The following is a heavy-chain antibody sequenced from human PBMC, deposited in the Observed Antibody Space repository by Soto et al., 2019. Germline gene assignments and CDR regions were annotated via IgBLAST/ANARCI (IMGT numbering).Heavy chain of an antibody. CDR2: IYYSGST. Sequence: ASETLSLTCTVSGGSISSSSYYWGWIRQPPGKGLEWIGSIYYSGSTYYNPSLKSRVTISVDTSKNQFSLKLSSVTAADTAVYYCARGYSYGLINYYHGMDVWGQGTTVPVSS. D-gene: IGHD5-18*01. J-gene: IGHJ6*02. CDR1: GGSISSSSYY. V-gene: IGHV4-39*01. CDR3: ARGYSYGLINYYHGMDV.